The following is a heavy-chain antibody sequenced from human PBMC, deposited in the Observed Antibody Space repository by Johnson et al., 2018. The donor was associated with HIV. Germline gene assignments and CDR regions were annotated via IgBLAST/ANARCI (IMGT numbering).Heavy chain of an antibody. CDR1: GITFSNAW. CDR2: IKSKTDGGTT. V-gene: IGHV3-15*01. CDR3: ARGRANYDDSSGRYVPVAFDI. Sequence: VQLVESGGGLVKPGGSLRLSCAASGITFSNAWMSWVRQAPGKGLEWVGRIKSKTDGGTTDYAAPVKGRFTISRDNSKNTLYLQMNSLRAEDTAVYYCARGRANYDDSSGRYVPVAFDIWGQGTMVTVSS. J-gene: IGHJ3*02. D-gene: IGHD3-22*01.